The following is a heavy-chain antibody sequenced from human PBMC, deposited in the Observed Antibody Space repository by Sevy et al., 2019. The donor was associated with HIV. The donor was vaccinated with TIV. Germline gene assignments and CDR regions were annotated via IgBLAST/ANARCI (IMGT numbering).Heavy chain of an antibody. CDR1: GFSLINYA. CDR3: AREVGGSGSK. D-gene: IGHD1-26*01. CDR2: MTFDGSNQ. Sequence: GRSLRLSCKGTGFSLINYAIHWVRQAPGKGLEWVAVMTFDGSNQYYADSVKGRFTISRDTSTNTVYLQMNSLRAEDTAVYYCAREVGGSGSKWGQGTLVTVSS. V-gene: IGHV3-33*05. J-gene: IGHJ4*02.